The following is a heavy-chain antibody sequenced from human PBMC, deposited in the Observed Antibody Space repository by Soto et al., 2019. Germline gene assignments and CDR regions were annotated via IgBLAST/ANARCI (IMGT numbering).Heavy chain of an antibody. Sequence: VKVSCKASGYTFTSYGVSWVRQAPGQGLEWMGWISVYNGNTKYAQKLQGRVTMTTDTSTSTAYMELRGLRSDDTAVYYCARSGRPGYYYYIMDVWGQGTTVTVSS. V-gene: IGHV1-18*01. J-gene: IGHJ6*02. CDR2: ISVYNGNT. CDR1: GYTFTSYG. D-gene: IGHD3-10*01. CDR3: ARSGRPGYYYYIMDV.